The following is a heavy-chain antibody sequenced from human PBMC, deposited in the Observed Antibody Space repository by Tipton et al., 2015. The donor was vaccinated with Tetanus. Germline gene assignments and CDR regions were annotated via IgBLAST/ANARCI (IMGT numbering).Heavy chain of an antibody. V-gene: IGHV5-51*01. Sequence: QLVQSGAEVKKPGESLKISCKGSGYSFTSYWIGWVRQMPGKGLEWMGIIYPGDSDTRYSPSFQGQVTISADKSISTAYLQWSSLKASDTAMYYCAGQYYYDSSGYYYYYGMDVWGQGTTVTVSS. J-gene: IGHJ6*02. CDR2: IYPGDSDT. CDR1: GYSFTSYW. CDR3: AGQYYYDSSGYYYYYGMDV. D-gene: IGHD3-22*01.